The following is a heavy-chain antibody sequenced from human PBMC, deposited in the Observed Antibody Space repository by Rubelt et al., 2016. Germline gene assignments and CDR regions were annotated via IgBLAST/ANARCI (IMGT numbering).Heavy chain of an antibody. CDR1: GGSFSGYY. CDR3: ARGKGIDDY. J-gene: IGHJ4*02. V-gene: IGHV4-34*01. D-gene: IGHD6-13*01. Sequence: QVQLQQWGAGLLKPSETLSLTCAVYGGSFSGYYWSWIRQPPGKGREWIGEINHSGSTNYNPSLKSRVTRSVDTAKNQFSRKRGSVTAADTAVYYCARGKGIDDYWGQGTLVTVTS. CDR2: INHSGST.